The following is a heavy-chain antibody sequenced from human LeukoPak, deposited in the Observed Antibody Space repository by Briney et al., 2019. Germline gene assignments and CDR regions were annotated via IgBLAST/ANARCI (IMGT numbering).Heavy chain of an antibody. CDR2: ITPNSGGT. CDR1: GYTFTGYY. J-gene: IGHJ4*02. D-gene: IGHD6-19*01. V-gene: IGHV1-2*02. CDR3: ARVENPYSSGWSDY. Sequence: ASVKVSCKASGYTFTGYYMHWVRQAPGQGLEWMGWITPNSGGTNSAQKFQGRVTMTRDTSISTAFLELSRLRSDDTAVYYCARVENPYSSGWSDYWGQGTLVTVSS.